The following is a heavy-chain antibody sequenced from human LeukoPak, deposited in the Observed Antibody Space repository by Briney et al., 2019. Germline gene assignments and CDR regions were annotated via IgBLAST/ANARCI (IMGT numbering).Heavy chain of an antibody. D-gene: IGHD5-12*01. J-gene: IGHJ5*02. Sequence: GGSLRLSCAVSGFTFSNYWGNWVRQAPGKGLVWVSRINVEGTRTDYADSVRGRFTISRDHAKNTLYLQMNGLTAEDTAIYYSGRSVRGRSDLWGQGTLVSVSA. CDR2: INVEGTRT. V-gene: IGHV3-74*01. CDR1: GFTFSNYW. CDR3: GRSVRGRSDL.